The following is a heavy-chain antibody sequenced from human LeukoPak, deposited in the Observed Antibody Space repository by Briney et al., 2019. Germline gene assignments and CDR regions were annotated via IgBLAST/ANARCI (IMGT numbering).Heavy chain of an antibody. CDR2: IIPILGIA. Sequence: VASVKVSCKASGGTFCSYAISWVRQATGQGLEWMGRIIPILGIANYAQKFQGRVTITADKSTSTAYMELSSLRSEDTAVYYCARGEPETSGYLDYWGQGTLVTVSS. CDR3: ARGEPETSGYLDY. V-gene: IGHV1-69*04. J-gene: IGHJ4*02. D-gene: IGHD3-22*01. CDR1: GGTFCSYA.